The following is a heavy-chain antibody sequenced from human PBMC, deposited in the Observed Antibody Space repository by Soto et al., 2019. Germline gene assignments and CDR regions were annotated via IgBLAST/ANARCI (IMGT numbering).Heavy chain of an antibody. V-gene: IGHV4-59*11. CDR3: TRANWYSEY. J-gene: IGHJ4*02. CDR1: GGSISNHY. D-gene: IGHD7-27*01. Sequence: QVQLQESGPGLVKPSETLSLTCSVSGGSISNHYWSWIRQPPGKGLEWIGYIYYNGNTNYNPSLKSLVTMSVDTSWNQISLKLTTVTAADTAVYYCTRANWYSEYWGQGTLVTVSS. CDR2: IYYNGNT.